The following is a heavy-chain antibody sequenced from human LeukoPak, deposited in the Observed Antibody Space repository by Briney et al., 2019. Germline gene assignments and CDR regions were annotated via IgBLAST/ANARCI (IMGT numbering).Heavy chain of an antibody. J-gene: IGHJ4*02. CDR3: AKDRSYSGFSGRGAYFDY. CDR2: ITGGGGST. CDR1: GFTFSSYA. V-gene: IGHV3-23*01. D-gene: IGHD3-10*01. Sequence: GGSLRLSCAASGFTFSSYAMSWVRQAPGKGLEWVSAITGGGGSTYYADSVKGRFTISRDNSKNTLYLQMNSLRAEDTAVYYCAKDRSYSGFSGRGAYFDYWGQGTLVNVSS.